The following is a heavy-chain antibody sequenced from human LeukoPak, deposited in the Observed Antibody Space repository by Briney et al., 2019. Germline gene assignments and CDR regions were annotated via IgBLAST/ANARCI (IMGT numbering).Heavy chain of an antibody. J-gene: IGHJ4*02. D-gene: IGHD4-17*01. CDR3: ANPGTTVTTWADY. Sequence: PGGSLRLSCAASGFTFSSYAMSWVRQAPGKGLEWVSGISGSGGSTCYADSVKGRFTISRDNSKNTLYLQMNSLRAEDTAVYYCANPGTTVTTWADYWGQGTLVTVSS. V-gene: IGHV3-23*01. CDR1: GFTFSSYA. CDR2: ISGSGGST.